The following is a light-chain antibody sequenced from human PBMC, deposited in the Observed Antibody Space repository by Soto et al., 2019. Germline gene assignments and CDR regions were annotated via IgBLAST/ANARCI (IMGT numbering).Light chain of an antibody. Sequence: DIVMTHSPDSLAVSMDERATINCKSSQRVVYISHNKNYLAWYQQKPGQPPKVLTYWASTRESGVPDRFTGSGSGTDFTLAIISVQAEDVAVYYCKQYYTTPLAFVRGTKVDIK. V-gene: IGKV4-1*01. CDR3: KQYYTTPLA. CDR1: QRVVYISHNKNY. CDR2: WAS. J-gene: IGKJ4*01.